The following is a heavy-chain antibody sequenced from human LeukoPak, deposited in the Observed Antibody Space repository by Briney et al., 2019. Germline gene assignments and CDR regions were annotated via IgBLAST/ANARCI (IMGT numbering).Heavy chain of an antibody. V-gene: IGHV3-11*04. CDR2: ISPSGTDI. D-gene: IGHD3-10*01. J-gene: IGHJ6*03. CDR3: ARETKIRVGEWYYYYMDV. CDR1: AFTFSDNY. Sequence: GGSLRLSCAVSAFTFSDNYMTWIRQAPGKGLESVSYISPSGTDISYADSVKGRFTISRDNAKNSLYLQMNSLRAEDTAVYYCARETKIRVGEWYYYYMDVWGKGTTVTISS.